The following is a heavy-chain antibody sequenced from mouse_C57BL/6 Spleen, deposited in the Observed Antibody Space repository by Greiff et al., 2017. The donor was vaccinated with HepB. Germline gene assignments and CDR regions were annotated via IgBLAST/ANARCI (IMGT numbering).Heavy chain of an antibody. Sequence: QVQLQQPGAELVKPGASVKLSCKASGYTFTSYWMQWVKQRPGQGLEWIGEIDPSDSYTNYNQKFKGKATLTVDTSSSTAYMQLSSLTSEDSAVYYCARKERLLSMDYWGQGTSVTVSS. CDR1: GYTFTSYW. D-gene: IGHD1-1*01. V-gene: IGHV1-50*01. CDR3: ARKERLLSMDY. J-gene: IGHJ4*01. CDR2: IDPSDSYT.